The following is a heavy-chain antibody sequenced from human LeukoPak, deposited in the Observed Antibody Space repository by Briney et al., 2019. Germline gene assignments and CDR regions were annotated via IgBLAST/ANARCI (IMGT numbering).Heavy chain of an antibody. Sequence: PGGPLRLSCAASGFTFSSYAMSWVRQAPGKGLEWVSAISGSGGSTYYADSVKGRFTISRDNSKNTLYLQMNSLRAEDTAVYYCAKGQAYYGSGSYYNADDNFDYWGQGTLVTVSS. CDR3: AKGQAYYGSGSYYNADDNFDY. CDR2: ISGSGGST. J-gene: IGHJ4*02. V-gene: IGHV3-23*01. D-gene: IGHD3-10*01. CDR1: GFTFSSYA.